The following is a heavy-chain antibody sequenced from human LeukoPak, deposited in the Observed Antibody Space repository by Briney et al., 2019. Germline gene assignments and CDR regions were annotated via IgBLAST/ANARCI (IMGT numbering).Heavy chain of an antibody. Sequence: SETLSLTCAVYGGPFSGYYWSWIRQPPGKGLEWIGEINHSGSTNYNPSLKSRVTISVDTSKNQFSLKLSSVTAADTAVYYCARLPGGSGHYGMDVWGQGTTVTVSS. CDR2: INHSGST. J-gene: IGHJ6*02. CDR1: GGPFSGYY. V-gene: IGHV4-34*01. CDR3: ARLPGGSGHYGMDV. D-gene: IGHD3-10*01.